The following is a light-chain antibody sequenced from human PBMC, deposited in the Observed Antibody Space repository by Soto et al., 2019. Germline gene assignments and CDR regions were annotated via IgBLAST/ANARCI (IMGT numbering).Light chain of an antibody. CDR1: SSDVATYNL. CDR3: CSRV. Sequence: QSVLTQPASVSGSPGQSIXXSCTGTSSDVATYNLVSWYQQRPGTAPQLIIYEVTKRPSGVSTRFSGSQSGNTASLTISGLQADDEADYYCCSRVFGGGTKLTVL. J-gene: IGLJ3*02. V-gene: IGLV2-23*02. CDR2: EVT.